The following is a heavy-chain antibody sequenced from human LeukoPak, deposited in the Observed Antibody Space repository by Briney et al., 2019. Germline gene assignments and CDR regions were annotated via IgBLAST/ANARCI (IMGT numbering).Heavy chain of an antibody. CDR3: ARGARFSSSWYRLFDY. Sequence: ASVKVSCKASGYTFTSYDINWVRQATGQGLEWMGWMNPNSGNTGYAQKFQGRVTITRNTSISTAYMELSSLRSEDTAVYYYARGARFSSSWYRLFDYWGQGTLVTVSS. V-gene: IGHV1-8*01. CDR2: MNPNSGNT. J-gene: IGHJ4*02. CDR1: GYTFTSYD. D-gene: IGHD6-13*01.